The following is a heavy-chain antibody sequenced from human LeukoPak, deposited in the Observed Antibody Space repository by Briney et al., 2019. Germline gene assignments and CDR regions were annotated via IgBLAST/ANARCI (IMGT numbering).Heavy chain of an antibody. CDR1: GFTVSSNY. D-gene: IGHD3-10*01. V-gene: IGHV3-53*01. CDR2: IYSGGST. Sequence: GGPLRLSCAASGFTVSSNYMSWVRQAPGKGLEWVSVIYSGGSTYYADSVKGRFTISRDNSKNTLYLQMNSLRAEDTAVYYCARSPPGSYYTHSNWFDPWGQGTLVTVSS. J-gene: IGHJ5*02. CDR3: ARSPPGSYYTHSNWFDP.